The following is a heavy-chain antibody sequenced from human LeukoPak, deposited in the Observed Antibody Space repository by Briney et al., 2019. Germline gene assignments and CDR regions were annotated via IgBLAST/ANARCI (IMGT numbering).Heavy chain of an antibody. V-gene: IGHV4-59*01. J-gene: IGHJ4*02. CDR1: GGSISSYY. Sequence: PSETLSPTCTVSGGSISSYYWSWIRQPPGKGLEWIGYIYYSGSTNYNPSLKSRVTISVDTSKNQFSLKLSSVTAADTAVYYCARSYDSSGYYHNFDYWGQGTLVTVSS. CDR3: ARSYDSSGYYHNFDY. CDR2: IYYSGST. D-gene: IGHD3-22*01.